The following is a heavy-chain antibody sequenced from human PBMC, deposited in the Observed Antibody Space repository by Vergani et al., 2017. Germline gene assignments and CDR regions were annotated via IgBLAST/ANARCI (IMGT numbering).Heavy chain of an antibody. J-gene: IGHJ5*02. CDR1: GGSFNTYY. V-gene: IGHV4-59*13. CDR3: ARGGRGYCSSTSCYTGRFDP. Sequence: QVQLEESGPGLVKPSETLSLTCTVSGGSFNTYYWSWIRQSPGKGLEWIGYIYSTGSTNYNPSLNSRVTMSVDTSKNQFSLKLSSVTAADTAVYYCARGGRGYCSSTSCYTGRFDPWGQGTLVTVSS. CDR2: IYSTGST. D-gene: IGHD2-2*02.